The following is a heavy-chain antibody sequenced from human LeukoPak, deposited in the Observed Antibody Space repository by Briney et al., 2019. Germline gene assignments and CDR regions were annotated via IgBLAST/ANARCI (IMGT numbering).Heavy chain of an antibody. Sequence: SETLSLTCTVSGGSISSSNYYWSWIRQPPGKGLEWIGEINHSGSTNYNPSLKSRVTISVDTSKNQFSLKLSSVTAADTAVYYCARGSPILLRWYSYYFDYWGQGTLVTVSS. CDR2: INHSGST. J-gene: IGHJ4*02. CDR3: ARGSPILLRWYSYYFDY. V-gene: IGHV4-39*07. CDR1: GGSISSSNYY. D-gene: IGHD4-23*01.